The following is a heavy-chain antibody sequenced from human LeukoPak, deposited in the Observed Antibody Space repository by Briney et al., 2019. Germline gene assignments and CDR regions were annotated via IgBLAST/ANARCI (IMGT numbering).Heavy chain of an antibody. D-gene: IGHD2-15*01. J-gene: IGHJ4*02. V-gene: IGHV4-34*01. CDR1: GGSISTYY. CDR2: INHSGST. CDR3: ARCPGYCSGGSCYHVGFDY. Sequence: SETLSLTCTVSGGSISTYYWSWIRQPPGKGLEWIGEINHSGSTNYNTSLKSRVTISVDTSKNQFSLKLSSVTAADTAVYYCARCPGYCSGGSCYHVGFDYWGQGTLVTVSS.